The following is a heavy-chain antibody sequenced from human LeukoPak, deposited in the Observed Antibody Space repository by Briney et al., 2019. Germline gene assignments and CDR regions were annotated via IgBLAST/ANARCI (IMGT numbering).Heavy chain of an antibody. CDR1: AYTFSGYY. CDR3: AREPLTFGGVIVPLGHFDY. J-gene: IGHJ4*02. D-gene: IGHD3-16*02. V-gene: IGHV1-2*02. CDR2: INFNSGGK. Sequence: ASVKVSCKASAYTFSGYYIHWVRQAPGRGLEWMGWINFNSGGKIFAEKFQDRVTMARDTSISTAYMELSRLRSDDTAVYYCAREPLTFGGVIVPLGHFDYWGQGTLVTVSS.